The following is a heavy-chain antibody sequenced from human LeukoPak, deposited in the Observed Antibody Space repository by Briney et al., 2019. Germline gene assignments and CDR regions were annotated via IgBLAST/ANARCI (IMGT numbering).Heavy chain of an antibody. Sequence: PGGSLRPSCAASGSTFSNAWMTWVRQAPGKGLEWVGRIKSNTDGGTTDYAEPVKGRITVSRDDSKNTLFLQMTSLKTEDTAVYYCATATLTTWGQGTLVTVSS. D-gene: IGHD3-9*01. CDR3: ATATLTT. CDR2: IKSNTDGGTT. V-gene: IGHV3-15*01. CDR1: GSTFSNAW. J-gene: IGHJ5*02.